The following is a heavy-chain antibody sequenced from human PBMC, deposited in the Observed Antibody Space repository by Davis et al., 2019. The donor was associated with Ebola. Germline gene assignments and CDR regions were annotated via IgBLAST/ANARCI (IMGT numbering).Heavy chain of an antibody. V-gene: IGHV3-11*01. D-gene: IGHD3-9*01. CDR2: IGKSGDMI. CDR1: GFTFSDYY. CDR3: ARVNAVTGYSRFDL. Sequence: GGSLRLSCKASGFTFSDYYMSWVRQAPGKGLEWVSHIGKSGDMIRYADSVRGRFTISRDNARNSLYLQMNSLRAGDTALYHCARVNAVTGYSRFDLWGQGTLVTVSS. J-gene: IGHJ5*02.